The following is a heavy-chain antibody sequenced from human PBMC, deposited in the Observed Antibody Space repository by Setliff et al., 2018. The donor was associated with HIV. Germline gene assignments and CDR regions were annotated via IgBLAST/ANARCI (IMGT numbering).Heavy chain of an antibody. CDR3: ARDRIEVVVDGPHDVFDV. J-gene: IGHJ4*02. Sequence: SETLSLTCTVSGDSIGYYYWSWIRQPAGRGLEWMGRIHTSGSTNYNPSLTSRVTLSVDTSKNQFFLKLTSLSAADTAVYYCARDRIEVVVDGPHDVFDVGGQGTPCSVS. D-gene: IGHD2-15*01. V-gene: IGHV4-4*07. CDR2: IHTSGST. CDR1: GDSIGYYY.